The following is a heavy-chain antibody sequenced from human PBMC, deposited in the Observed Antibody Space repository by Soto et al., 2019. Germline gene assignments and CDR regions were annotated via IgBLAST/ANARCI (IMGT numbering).Heavy chain of an antibody. CDR2: IIPILGIA. Sequence: SVKVSCKASGGTFSHYTISWVRPPPGQGLEWMGRIIPILGIANYAQKFQGRVTITADKSTSTAYMELSSLRSEDTAVYYCARDPSAGDSAGYWGQGTLVTVSS. V-gene: IGHV1-69*04. J-gene: IGHJ4*02. CDR1: GGTFSHYT. CDR3: ARDPSAGDSAGY. D-gene: IGHD2-21*01.